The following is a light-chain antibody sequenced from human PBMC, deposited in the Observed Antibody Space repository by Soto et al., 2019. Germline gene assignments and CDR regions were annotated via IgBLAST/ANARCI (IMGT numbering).Light chain of an antibody. CDR1: DSNTGSNF. V-gene: IGLV1-51*01. CDR3: GTWDRSLSIYV. CDR2: DNN. J-gene: IGLJ7*01. Sequence: QSVLTQSPSVSAASGQKVSISCSGSDSNTGSNFVSWFQQLPGTAPKLLIYDNNSRPSGIPDRFSGSKSGTSATLDISGLQTGDEADYYCGTWDRSLSIYVFGSGTQLTVL.